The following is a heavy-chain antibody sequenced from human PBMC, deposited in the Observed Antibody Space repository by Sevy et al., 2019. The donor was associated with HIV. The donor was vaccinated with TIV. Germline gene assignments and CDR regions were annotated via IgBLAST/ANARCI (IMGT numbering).Heavy chain of an antibody. V-gene: IGHV3-30*04. CDR1: GFTFSDYR. Sequence: GGSLRLSCVASGFTFSDYRFHWVRQAPGKGLEWVAVISYDGRNNKYNADSVKGRFTISRDNSKNTVYLQMNSLRAEDTAIYYCARDRGEILSSAFDYWGQGTLVTVSS. CDR2: ISYDGRNNK. CDR3: ARDRGEILSSAFDY. D-gene: IGHD3-16*01. J-gene: IGHJ4*02.